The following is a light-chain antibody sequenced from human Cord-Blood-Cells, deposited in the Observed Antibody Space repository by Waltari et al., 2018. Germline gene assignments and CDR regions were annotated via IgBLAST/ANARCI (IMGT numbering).Light chain of an antibody. J-gene: IGLJ1*01. CDR1: SSDVGGYNY. CDR3: CSYAGSYTYV. Sequence: QSALTQPRSVSGSPGPSVTISCTGPSSDVGGYNYVSWYQPPPGKAPKLMIYDVSKRPSGVPDRFSGSKSGNTASLTISGLQAEDEADYYCCSYAGSYTYVFGTGTKVTVL. CDR2: DVS. V-gene: IGLV2-11*01.